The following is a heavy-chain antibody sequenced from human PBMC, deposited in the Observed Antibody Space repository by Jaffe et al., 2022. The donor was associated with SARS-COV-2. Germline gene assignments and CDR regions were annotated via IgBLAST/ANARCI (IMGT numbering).Heavy chain of an antibody. V-gene: IGHV3-23*01. J-gene: IGHJ4*02. D-gene: IGHD3-16*01. Sequence: EVQLLESGGGFVQPGGSLRVSCAASGFTFSDYGMGWVRQAPGKGLEWVSTISYSGTSTYYADSVKGRFTISRDNSKNMLFLQMNRLRAEDTAAYYCAKSRGGDFDHWGQGTLVTVSP. CDR1: GFTFSDYG. CDR2: ISYSGTST. CDR3: AKSRGGDFDH.